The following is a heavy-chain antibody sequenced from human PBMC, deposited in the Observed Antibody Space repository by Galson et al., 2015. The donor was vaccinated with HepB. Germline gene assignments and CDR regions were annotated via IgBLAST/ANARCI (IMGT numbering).Heavy chain of an antibody. CDR3: ARDGYSGYDSGFDY. V-gene: IGHV6-1*01. J-gene: IGHJ4*02. Sequence: CAISGDSVSSNSAAWNWIRQSPSRGLEWLGRTYYRSKWYNDYAVSVKSRITINPDTSKNQFSLQLNSVTPEDTAVYYCARDGYSGYDSGFDYWGQGTLVTVSS. CDR2: TYYRSKWYN. D-gene: IGHD5-12*01. CDR1: GDSVSSNSAA.